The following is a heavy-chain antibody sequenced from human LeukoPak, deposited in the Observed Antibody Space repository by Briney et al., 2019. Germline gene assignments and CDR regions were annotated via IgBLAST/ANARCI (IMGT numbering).Heavy chain of an antibody. Sequence: SETLSLTCTVSGASIISYYWSWVRQPPGKGLEWIGYIYYSVGANYNPSLKGRATVSLDTSMNQFFLNLASVAAADSAVYYCARARTDAAVAGNFDYWGQGTLVTVSS. D-gene: IGHD6-19*01. CDR2: IYYSVGA. CDR1: GASIISYY. J-gene: IGHJ4*02. V-gene: IGHV4-59*01. CDR3: ARARTDAAVAGNFDY.